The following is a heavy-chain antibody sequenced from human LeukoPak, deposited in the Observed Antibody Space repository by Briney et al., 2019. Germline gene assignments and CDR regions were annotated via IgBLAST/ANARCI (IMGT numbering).Heavy chain of an antibody. V-gene: IGHV4-39*07. CDR2: FHYSGTT. J-gene: IGHJ5*02. Sequence: SETLSLTCTVSGASISTSYYYWAWIRQPPGKGLEWIGNFHYSGTTNYNPSLKSRVTISVDTSKNQFSLKLSPVTAADTAVYYCARGRELGTYYDFWSGYYRGAWFDPWGQGTLVTVSS. CDR3: ARGRELGTYYDFWSGYYRGAWFDP. CDR1: GASISTSYYY. D-gene: IGHD3-3*01.